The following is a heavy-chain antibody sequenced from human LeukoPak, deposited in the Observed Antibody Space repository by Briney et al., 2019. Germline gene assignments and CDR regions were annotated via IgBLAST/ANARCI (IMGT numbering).Heavy chain of an antibody. V-gene: IGHV4-34*01. CDR2: SNHSGGT. D-gene: IGHD6-19*01. J-gene: IGHJ4*02. CDR3: ATEMGGTDY. CDR1: GGSFSGYY. Sequence: SETLSLTCAVYGGSFSGYYWSWIRQHPGKGLEWIGESNHSGGTNYNPSLKSRVTISVDTSKNQFSLKLNSVTAADTAVYYCATEMGGTDYWGQGTLVIVSS.